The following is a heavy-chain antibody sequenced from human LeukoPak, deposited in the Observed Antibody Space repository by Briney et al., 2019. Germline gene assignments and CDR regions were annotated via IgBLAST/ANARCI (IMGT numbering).Heavy chain of an antibody. V-gene: IGHV4-59*01. J-gene: IGHJ5*02. CDR1: GGSISSYY. CDR3: ARVRDYGDYAANWFDP. Sequence: SETLSLTCTVSGGSISSYYWSWIRQPPGKGLEWIGYIYYSGSTNYNPSLKSRVTISVDTSKNQFSLKLSSVTAADTGVYYCARVRDYGDYAANWFDPWGQGTLVTVSS. D-gene: IGHD4-17*01. CDR2: IYYSGST.